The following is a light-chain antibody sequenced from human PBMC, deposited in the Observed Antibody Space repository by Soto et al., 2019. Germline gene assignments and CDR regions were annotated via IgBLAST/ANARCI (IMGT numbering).Light chain of an antibody. CDR1: SSDIGGYNY. J-gene: IGLJ1*01. CDR2: EVS. Sequence: QSVLTQPASVSGSPGQSITISCTGTSSDIGGYNYVSWYQQHPGKAPKLMIYEVSNRPSGVSNRFSGSKSGNTASLTISGIQAEDEADYYCSSYTTTYTPLYVLGTGIKVTVL. CDR3: SSYTTTYTPLYV. V-gene: IGLV2-14*01.